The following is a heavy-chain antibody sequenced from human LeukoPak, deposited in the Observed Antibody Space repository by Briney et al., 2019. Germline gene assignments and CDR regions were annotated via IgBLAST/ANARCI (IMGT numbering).Heavy chain of an antibody. V-gene: IGHV4-39*01. J-gene: IGHJ5*02. Sequence: PSETLSLTCTVSGDSISSSKYYWGWMRQPPGKGLEWIGSIYYSGSTYYNPSLKSRVTISLDTSKNQFSLKVSSVTAADTAVYYCARTSSSSYGWFDPWGQGTLVTVSS. CDR1: GDSISSSKYY. CDR3: ARTSSSSYGWFDP. CDR2: IYYSGST. D-gene: IGHD2-2*01.